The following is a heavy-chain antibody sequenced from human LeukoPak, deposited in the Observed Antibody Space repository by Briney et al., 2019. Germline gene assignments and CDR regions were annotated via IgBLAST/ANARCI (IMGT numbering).Heavy chain of an antibody. CDR3: ARSLYCSSTSCYTFYYYYYMDV. CDR1: GGSISSYY. V-gene: IGHV4-59*08. Sequence: SETLSLTCTVSGGSISSYYWSWIRQPPGKGLEWIGYIYYSGSTNYNPSLKSRVTISVDTSKNQFSPKLSSVTAADTAVYYCARSLYCSSTSCYTFYYYYYMDVWGKGTTVTVSS. J-gene: IGHJ6*03. CDR2: IYYSGST. D-gene: IGHD2-2*02.